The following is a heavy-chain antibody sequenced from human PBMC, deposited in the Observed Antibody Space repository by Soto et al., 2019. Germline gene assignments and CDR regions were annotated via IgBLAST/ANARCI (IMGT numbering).Heavy chain of an antibody. V-gene: IGHV5-51*01. CDR1: GFSFTSFW. D-gene: IGHD3-22*01. Sequence: GESLKISCKGSGFSFTSFWIGWVRQMPGKGLGGMGINYPGDTDTRYSPSIQGQVTISADKSISTAYLQGSSQKATNTAMDYGARPNYYKSSGYYKVGAFDIWGQGTMVTVSS. J-gene: IGHJ3*02. CDR3: ARPNYYKSSGYYKVGAFDI. CDR2: NYPGDTDT.